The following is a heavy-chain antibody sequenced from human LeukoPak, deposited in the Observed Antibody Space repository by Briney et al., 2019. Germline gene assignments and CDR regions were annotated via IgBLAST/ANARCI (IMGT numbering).Heavy chain of an antibody. CDR3: ARRLDC. CDR1: GFTFSNFG. V-gene: IGHV3-30*02. Sequence: PGGSLRLSCAASGFTFSNFGMHWVRQAPGKGLEWVAFIRYNGNNQYYADSVKGRFTISRDNSKNTLYLQMNSLKGDDTAVYYCARRLDCWGQGTLVTVSS. J-gene: IGHJ4*02. D-gene: IGHD1-1*01. CDR2: IRYNGNNQ.